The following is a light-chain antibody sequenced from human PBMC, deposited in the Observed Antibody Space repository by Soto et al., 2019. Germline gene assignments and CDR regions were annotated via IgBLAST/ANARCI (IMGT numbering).Light chain of an antibody. V-gene: IGKV1-39*01. CDR3: QQGYAFPGT. CDR2: SAS. Sequence: DIQMTQSPSSLSASVGDRVTITCRASQSIGTNVNWYQQKLGKAPELLIYSASSLETGVPPRFSGSGSGSDFTLTINSVQPEDVATFYCQQGYAFPGTFGQGTKVDIK. J-gene: IGKJ2*01. CDR1: QSIGTN.